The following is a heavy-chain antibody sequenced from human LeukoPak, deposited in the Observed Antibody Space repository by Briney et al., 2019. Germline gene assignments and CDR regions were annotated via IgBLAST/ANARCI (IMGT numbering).Heavy chain of an antibody. CDR1: GYTFSSYW. CDR2: IYPDDSDT. Sequence: GESLKISCKGSGYTFSSYWIGGVRPMPGKGLEWMGIIYPDDSDTRYSPSFQGQVTISADKSISTAYLQWSSLKASDTAMYYCARLAYCSNDVCYSNYYYSMDVWGKGTTVTVSS. D-gene: IGHD2-8*01. CDR3: ARLAYCSNDVCYSNYYYSMDV. V-gene: IGHV5-51*01. J-gene: IGHJ6*03.